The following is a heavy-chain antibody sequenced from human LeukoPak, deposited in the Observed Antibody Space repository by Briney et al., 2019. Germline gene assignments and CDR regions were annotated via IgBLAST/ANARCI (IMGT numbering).Heavy chain of an antibody. J-gene: IGHJ4*02. Sequence: GGPLRLSCEATGFTLSTYWMNWVRQVPGKGLDWVANINPDGSGKRYVESVKGRFTIARDNADNSLSLQMNSLRAEDTAVYYCASWGAGGNSWGQGTLVTVSS. D-gene: IGHD3-16*01. CDR2: INPDGSGK. CDR1: GFTLSTYW. CDR3: ASWGAGGNS. V-gene: IGHV3-7*01.